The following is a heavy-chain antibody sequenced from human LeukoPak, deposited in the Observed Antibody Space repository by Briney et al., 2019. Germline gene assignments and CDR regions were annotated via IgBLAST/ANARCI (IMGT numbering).Heavy chain of an antibody. J-gene: IGHJ4*02. V-gene: IGHV1-18*01. Sequence: EASVKVSCKASGYTFTSYGISWVRQAPGQGLEWMGWISAYNGNTNYAQKLQGRVTMTTDTSTSTAYMELRSLRSDDTAVYYCARAKPHYYDSSGYYCYYFDYWGQGTLVTVSS. CDR3: ARAKPHYYDSSGYYCYYFDY. CDR1: GYTFTSYG. D-gene: IGHD3-22*01. CDR2: ISAYNGNT.